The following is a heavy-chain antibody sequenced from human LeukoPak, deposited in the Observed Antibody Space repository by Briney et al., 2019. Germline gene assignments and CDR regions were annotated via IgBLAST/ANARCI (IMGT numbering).Heavy chain of an antibody. CDR1: GYTLTELS. CDR3: ATEPIEIQLWRQYYFDY. Sequence: ASVKVSCKVSGYTLTELSMHWVRQAPGKGREWMGGFDPEDGETIYAQKFQGRVTMTEDTSTDTAYMELSSLRSEDTAVYYCATEPIEIQLWRQYYFDYWGQGTLVTVSS. V-gene: IGHV1-24*01. CDR2: FDPEDGET. D-gene: IGHD5-18*01. J-gene: IGHJ4*02.